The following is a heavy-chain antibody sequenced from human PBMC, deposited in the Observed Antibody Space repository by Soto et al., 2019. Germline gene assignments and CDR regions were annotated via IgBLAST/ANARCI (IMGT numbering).Heavy chain of an antibody. CDR2: ISYDGSNK. J-gene: IGHJ5*02. D-gene: IGHD2-2*01. CDR3: AREGLVPAAIKPGLNWFDP. CDR1: VSTVSSYA. Sequence: GGSLRLSCAASVSTVSSYAMHWVRQAPGKGLEWVAVISYDGSNKYYADSVKGRFTISRDNSKNTLYLQMNSLRAEDTAVYYCAREGLVPAAIKPGLNWFDPWGQGTLVTVSS. V-gene: IGHV3-30-3*01.